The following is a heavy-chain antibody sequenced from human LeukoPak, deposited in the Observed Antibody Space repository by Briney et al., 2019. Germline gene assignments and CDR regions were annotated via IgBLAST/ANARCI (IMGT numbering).Heavy chain of an antibody. V-gene: IGHV4-59*08. CDR1: GGSISGYY. CDR2: IYYSGVT. J-gene: IGHJ5*02. CDR3: ARLGSTAFDP. D-gene: IGHD5/OR15-5a*01. Sequence: SESLSLTCTVSGGSISGYYWGWIRQPPGKGLEWIGWIYYSGVTKYNPSLKSRVTISVDTSKNQFSLKLSSVTAADTAVYYCARLGSTAFDPWGQGTLVTVSS.